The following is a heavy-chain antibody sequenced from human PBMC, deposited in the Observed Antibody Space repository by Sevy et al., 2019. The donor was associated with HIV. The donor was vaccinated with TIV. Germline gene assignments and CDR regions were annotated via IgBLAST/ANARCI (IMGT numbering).Heavy chain of an antibody. D-gene: IGHD6-13*01. CDR1: GGSISSSIW. V-gene: IGHV4-4*02. CDR3: AREMYSSSWYPSYFDY. J-gene: IGHJ4*02. CDR2: IYHSGST. Sequence: SETLSLTCAVSGGSISSSIWWSWVRQPPGKGLEWIGEIYHSGSTNYNPSLKSRVTISVDKSKNQFSLKLSSVTAADTAVYYCAREMYSSSWYPSYFDYWGQGTLVTVSS.